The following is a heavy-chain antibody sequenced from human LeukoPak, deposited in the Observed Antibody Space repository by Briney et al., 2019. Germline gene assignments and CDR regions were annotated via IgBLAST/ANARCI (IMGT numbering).Heavy chain of an antibody. V-gene: IGHV3-21*01. Sequence: PGGSLRLYWAASGFTFRSYSLDWVRQAPGKGPEWVSSINSSSSYIYYADSVKCRFTVSRDNAKNSLYLQMNSLRAEDTAVYYSARDPDYYDSSGYYYLDYWGQGTLVTVSS. CDR2: INSSSSYI. CDR1: GFTFRSYS. CDR3: ARDPDYYDSSGYYYLDY. J-gene: IGHJ4*02. D-gene: IGHD3-22*01.